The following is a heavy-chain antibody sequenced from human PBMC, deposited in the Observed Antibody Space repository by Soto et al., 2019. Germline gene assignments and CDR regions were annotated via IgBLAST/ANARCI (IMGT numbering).Heavy chain of an antibody. Sequence: SETVSLTCTVSGGSISSSIYYGGWIRQPPGKGLEWIGSIFYSGSTYYNPSLKSRVTISVDTSKNQFSLKLSSVTAADTAVYYCARGPPFHWGQGTLVTVSS. D-gene: IGHD3-16*01. J-gene: IGHJ4*02. CDR3: ARGPPFH. CDR2: IFYSGST. V-gene: IGHV4-39*07. CDR1: GGSISSSIYY.